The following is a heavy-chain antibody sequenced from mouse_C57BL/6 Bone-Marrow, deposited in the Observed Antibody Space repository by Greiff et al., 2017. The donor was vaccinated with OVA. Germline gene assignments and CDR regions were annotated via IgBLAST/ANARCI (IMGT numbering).Heavy chain of an antibody. CDR3: AREDYYGSLAY. V-gene: IGHV1-18*01. D-gene: IGHD1-1*01. Sequence: VQLQQSGPELVKPGASVKIPCKASGYTFTDYNMDWVKQSHGKSLEWIGDINPNNGGNIYNQKFKGKATLTVDKSSSTAYMELRSLTSEDTAVYYCAREDYYGSLAYWGQGTLVTVSA. CDR2: INPNNGGN. J-gene: IGHJ3*01. CDR1: GYTFTDYN.